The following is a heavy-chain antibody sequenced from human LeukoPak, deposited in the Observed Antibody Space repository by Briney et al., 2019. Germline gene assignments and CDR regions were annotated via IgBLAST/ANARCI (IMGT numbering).Heavy chain of an antibody. V-gene: IGHV1-8*01. Sequence: ASVKVSCKASGYTFTSYDINWVRQATGQGLEWMGWMNPNSGNTGYAQKFQGRATMTRNTSISTAYMELSRLRSDDTAVYYCARVGYFYGSGSQTGGYLDYWGQGTLVTVSS. CDR2: MNPNSGNT. CDR3: ARVGYFYGSGSQTGGYLDY. J-gene: IGHJ4*02. D-gene: IGHD3-10*01. CDR1: GYTFTSYD.